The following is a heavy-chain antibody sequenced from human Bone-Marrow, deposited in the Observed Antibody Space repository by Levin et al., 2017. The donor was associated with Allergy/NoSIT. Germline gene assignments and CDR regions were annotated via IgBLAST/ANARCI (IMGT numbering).Heavy chain of an antibody. Sequence: ASVKVSCKASGGTFSNSAIDWVRQAPGQGLERMGGINPISGTAVYAQRFQDRVTLIADKSTTTAYMELSSLRADDTAVYYCARRSVFGVVSTAFDFWGQGTLVTVSS. CDR1: GGTFSNSA. V-gene: IGHV1-69*06. CDR2: INPISGTA. CDR3: ARRSVFGVVSTAFDF. D-gene: IGHD3-3*01. J-gene: IGHJ4*02.